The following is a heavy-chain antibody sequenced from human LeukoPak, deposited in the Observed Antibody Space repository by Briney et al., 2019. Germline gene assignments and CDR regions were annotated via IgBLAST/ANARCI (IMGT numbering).Heavy chain of an antibody. J-gene: IGHJ3*01. CDR1: GFAFSSYT. Sequence: GGSLRLSCAASGFAFSSYTMHWVRQAPGKGLEWVAVISYDGSNKYYADSVKGRFTISRDNSKNTLYLQMNSLRAEDTAVYYCARVVAWGQGTMVTVSS. V-gene: IGHV3-30-3*01. CDR3: ARVVA. CDR2: ISYDGSNK.